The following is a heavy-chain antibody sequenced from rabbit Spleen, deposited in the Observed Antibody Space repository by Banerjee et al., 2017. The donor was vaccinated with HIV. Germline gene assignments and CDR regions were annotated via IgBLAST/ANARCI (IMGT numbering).Heavy chain of an antibody. CDR2: IAGSSSGFT. Sequence: QEQLEESGGDLVKPEGSLTLTCTASGFSFSDRDVMCWVRQAPGKGLEWIACIAGSSSGFTYSATWAKGRFTCSKTSSTTVTLQMTSLTVADTATYFCARVSESSGWGEDLWGPGTLVTVS. CDR1: GFSFSDRDV. D-gene: IGHD4-1*01. J-gene: IGHJ4*01. CDR3: ARVSESSGWGEDL. V-gene: IGHV1S45*01.